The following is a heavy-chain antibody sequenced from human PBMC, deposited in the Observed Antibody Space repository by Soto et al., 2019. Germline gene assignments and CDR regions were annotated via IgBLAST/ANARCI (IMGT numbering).Heavy chain of an antibody. D-gene: IGHD3-10*01. CDR2: INPNSGGT. CDR1: GYTFTGYY. Sequence: SVKVSCKASGYTFTGYYMHWVRQAPGQGLEWMGWINPNSGGTNYAQKFQGWVTMTRDTSISTAYMELSRLRSDDTAVYYCARMGFGDGGDGMDVWGQGTTVTVSS. CDR3: ARMGFGDGGDGMDV. V-gene: IGHV1-2*04. J-gene: IGHJ6*02.